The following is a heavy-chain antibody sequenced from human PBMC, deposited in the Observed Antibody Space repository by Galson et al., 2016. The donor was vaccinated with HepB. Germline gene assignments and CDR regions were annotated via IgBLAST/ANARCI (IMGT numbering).Heavy chain of an antibody. CDR1: GFTFSNYD. J-gene: IGHJ4*02. Sequence: SLRLSCAASGFTFSNYDMNWVRQAPGKGLEWVSYISSSGGNINYADSVKGRFTISRDKAKNSLYLQMSRLRDEETAVYYCAGERDNGWGYLDSWGQGTLGIVSS. V-gene: IGHV3-48*02. CDR2: ISSSGGNI. CDR3: AGERDNGWGYLDS. D-gene: IGHD6-19*01.